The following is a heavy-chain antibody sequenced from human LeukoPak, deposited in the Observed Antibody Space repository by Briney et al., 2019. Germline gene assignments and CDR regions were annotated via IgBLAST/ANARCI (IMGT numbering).Heavy chain of an antibody. Sequence: ASVKVSCKASGGTLSSYAISWVRQAPGQRLEWLGWIHAGNANTKYSQKFQGRVTITRDTSASTAYMELSSLRSEDTAVYYCARDSSTSCYECSGFDYWGQGTLVTVSS. D-gene: IGHD2-2*01. V-gene: IGHV1-3*01. CDR1: GGTLSSYA. J-gene: IGHJ4*02. CDR2: IHAGNANT. CDR3: ARDSSTSCYECSGFDY.